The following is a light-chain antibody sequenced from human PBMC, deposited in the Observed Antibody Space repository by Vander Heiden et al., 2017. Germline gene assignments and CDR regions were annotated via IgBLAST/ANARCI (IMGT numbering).Light chain of an antibody. CDR3: QQSDSTPVA. Sequence: DIHITPSPSSLSASVGDRATITCRASQSINSYLNWYQQKPGKSPKLLIYAASSVQSGVPSRFSGSGSGTDFTLTISSLQSEDFATYYCQQSDSTPVAFGQGTKMEIK. CDR2: AAS. J-gene: IGKJ2*01. CDR1: QSINSY. V-gene: IGKV1-39*01.